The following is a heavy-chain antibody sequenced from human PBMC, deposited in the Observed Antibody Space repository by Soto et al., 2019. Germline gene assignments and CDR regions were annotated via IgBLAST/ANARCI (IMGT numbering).Heavy chain of an antibody. V-gene: IGHV3-23*01. Sequence: GGSLRLSCAASGFTFSSYAMSWVRQAPGKGLEWVSAISGSGGSTYYADSVKGRFTISRDNSKNTLYLQMNSLRAEDTAVYYCAKKGGGVVVPAAPFNYWGQGTLVTVSS. CDR2: ISGSGGST. D-gene: IGHD2-2*01. CDR3: AKKGGGVVVPAAPFNY. CDR1: GFTFSSYA. J-gene: IGHJ4*02.